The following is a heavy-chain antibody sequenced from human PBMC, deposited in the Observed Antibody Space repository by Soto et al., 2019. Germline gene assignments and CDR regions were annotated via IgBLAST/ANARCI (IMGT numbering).Heavy chain of an antibody. V-gene: IGHV1-46*01. CDR2: INPSGGST. CDR3: ARDRGICSSTSRYYYYYYGMDV. J-gene: IGHJ6*02. Sequence: ASVKVSCKASGYTFTSYYMHWVLQAPGQGLEWMGIINPSGGSTSYAQKFQGRVTMTRDTSTSTVYMELSSLRSEDTAVYYCARDRGICSSTSRYYYYYYGMDVWGQGTTVTVSS. CDR1: GYTFTSYY. D-gene: IGHD2-2*01.